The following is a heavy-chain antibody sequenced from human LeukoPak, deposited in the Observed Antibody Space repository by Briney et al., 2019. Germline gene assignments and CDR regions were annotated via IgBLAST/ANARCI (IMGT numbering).Heavy chain of an antibody. J-gene: IGHJ4*02. CDR2: INPNSGGT. Sequence: ASVKVSCKASGYTFTGYYMHWVRQAPGQGLEWMGWINPNSGGTNYAQKFQGRVTTTRDKSISTAYMELSRLRSDDTAVYYCARTILWSGYPYFDYWGQGTLVTVSS. CDR3: ARTILWSGYPYFDY. CDR1: GYTFTGYY. V-gene: IGHV1-2*02. D-gene: IGHD3-3*01.